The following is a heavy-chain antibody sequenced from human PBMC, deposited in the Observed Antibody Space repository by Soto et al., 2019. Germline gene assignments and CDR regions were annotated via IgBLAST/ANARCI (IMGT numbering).Heavy chain of an antibody. Sequence: QVQLVESGGGVVQPGRSLRLSCAASGFTFSSYGMHWVRQAPGKGLEWVAVIWYDGSNKYYADSVKGRFTISRDNSKNPLYLQMNSLRAEDTAVYYCARDPLPYIVVVPAANWFDPWGQGTLVTVSS. CDR2: IWYDGSNK. J-gene: IGHJ5*02. D-gene: IGHD2-2*01. V-gene: IGHV3-33*01. CDR1: GFTFSSYG. CDR3: ARDPLPYIVVVPAANWFDP.